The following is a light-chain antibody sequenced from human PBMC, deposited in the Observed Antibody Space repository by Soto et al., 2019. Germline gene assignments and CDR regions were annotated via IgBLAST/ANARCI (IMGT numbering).Light chain of an antibody. Sequence: DIVMTQSPDSLAVSLGERATINCKSSQSVLYSSNNKNYLAWYQQRPGQPPKLIIYWASTRESGVPDRFSGSGSGTDFTLTITSLQAEDVAVYYCQQYESTPPTFGHGTKLEIK. J-gene: IGKJ2*01. V-gene: IGKV4-1*01. CDR3: QQYESTPPT. CDR2: WAS. CDR1: QSVLYSSNNKNY.